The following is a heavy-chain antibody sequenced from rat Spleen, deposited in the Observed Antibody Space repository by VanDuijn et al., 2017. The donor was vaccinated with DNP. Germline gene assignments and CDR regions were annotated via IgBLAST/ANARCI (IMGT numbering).Heavy chain of an antibody. CDR2: VRNKTNGYTT. CDR1: GFTFTDFY. CDR3: ATGSFDY. J-gene: IGHJ2*01. V-gene: IGHV7-7*01. Sequence: EVKLLESGGGLVQPGGSMRLSCAASGFTFTDFYMNWIRQPAGKAPEWLGFVRNKTNGYTTEYNSSVEGRFTISRDNTQNMLYLQMNTLRAEDTATYYCATGSFDYWGQGVMVTVSS. D-gene: IGHD5-1*01.